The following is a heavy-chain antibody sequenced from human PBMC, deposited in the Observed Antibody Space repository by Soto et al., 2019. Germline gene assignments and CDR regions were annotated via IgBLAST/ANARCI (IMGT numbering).Heavy chain of an antibody. D-gene: IGHD3-16*02. CDR1: GFSVSENY. CDR3: ARDYGVRYFEF. Sequence: VESGERLVQPGGTLRLACAAAGFSVSENYMSWVRQAPGKGLEWISIIYSGGDTFYADSVKGRFLISRDISRNTVYLQMDSLTAEDTAMYFCARDYGVRYFEFSGPATLVTVSS. CDR2: IYSGGDT. J-gene: IGHJ4*02. V-gene: IGHV3-66*01.